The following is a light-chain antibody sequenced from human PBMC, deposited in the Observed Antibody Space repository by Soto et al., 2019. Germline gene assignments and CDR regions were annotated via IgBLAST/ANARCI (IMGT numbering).Light chain of an antibody. CDR2: EAS. V-gene: IGKV3-11*01. J-gene: IGKJ3*01. Sequence: EIVLTQSPATLSLSPGERATLSCRASQSVSSFLAWYQQKPGQAPRLLIYEASSRATGIPARFSGSGSGTDFSLTISRLEPEDFAVYYCQHRSSWPPLFTFGPGTKVDIK. CDR3: QHRSSWPPLFT. CDR1: QSVSSF.